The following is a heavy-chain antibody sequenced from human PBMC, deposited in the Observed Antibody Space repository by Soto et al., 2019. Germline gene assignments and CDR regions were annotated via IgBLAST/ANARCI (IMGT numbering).Heavy chain of an antibody. V-gene: IGHV3-30*18. Sequence: PGGSLRLSCAAYGFTFSSYGMHWVRQAPGKGLEWVAVISYDGSNKYYADSVKGRFTISRDNSKNTLYLQMNSLRAEDTAVYYCAKDQRAVRVYGMDVWGQGTTVTVSS. D-gene: IGHD3-10*01. CDR3: AKDQRAVRVYGMDV. J-gene: IGHJ6*02. CDR1: GFTFSSYG. CDR2: ISYDGSNK.